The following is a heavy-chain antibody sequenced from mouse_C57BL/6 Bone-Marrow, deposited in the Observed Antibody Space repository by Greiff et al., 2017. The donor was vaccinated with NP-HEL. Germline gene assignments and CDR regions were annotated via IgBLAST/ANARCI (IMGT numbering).Heavy chain of an antibody. CDR3: ARSYSNYGFAY. Sequence: QVQLQQPGAELVKPGASVKLSCKASGYTFTSYWMHWVKQRPGQGLEWIGMIHPISGSTNYNEKFKSKATLTVDKSSSTAYMQLSSLTSEDSAVYYCARSYSNYGFAYWGQGTLVTVSA. J-gene: IGHJ3*01. V-gene: IGHV1-64*01. D-gene: IGHD2-5*01. CDR1: GYTFTSYW. CDR2: IHPISGST.